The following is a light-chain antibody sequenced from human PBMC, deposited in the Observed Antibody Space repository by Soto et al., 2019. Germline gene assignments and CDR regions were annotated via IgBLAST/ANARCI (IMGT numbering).Light chain of an antibody. CDR1: QTVRNSY. V-gene: IGKV3-20*01. CDR2: DAS. J-gene: IGKJ4*01. Sequence: VALSLSPGTRSTLSGRASQTVRNSYLAWYQQKPGQAPRLLIYDASSRATGIPDRFSGGGSGTDFTLTISRLQPEDFTVYYCQQFSSYPNTFGEGTKV. CDR3: QQFSSYPNT.